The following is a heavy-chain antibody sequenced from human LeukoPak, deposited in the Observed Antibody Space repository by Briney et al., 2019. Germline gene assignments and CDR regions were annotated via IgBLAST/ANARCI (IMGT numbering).Heavy chain of an antibody. J-gene: IGHJ4*02. CDR3: ARDSSSSWCPELARNFDY. CDR2: ISSSGSTI. Sequence: PGGSLRLSCAASGFTFSSYEMNWVRQAPGKGLEWVSYISSSGSTIYYADSVKGRFTISRDNAKNSLYLQMNSLRAEDTAVYYCARDSSSSWCPELARNFDYWGQGTLVTVSS. D-gene: IGHD6-13*01. V-gene: IGHV3-48*03. CDR1: GFTFSSYE.